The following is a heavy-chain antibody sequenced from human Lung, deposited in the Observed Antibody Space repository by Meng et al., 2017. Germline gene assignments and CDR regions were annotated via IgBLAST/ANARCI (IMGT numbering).Heavy chain of an antibody. CDR3: ARGPTTMAHDFDY. Sequence: HRPPRAPVPWMPSTPRPLPCVVSGGSFSDYYWSWIRQPPGKGLEWIGEINHSGSTNYNPSLERRATISVDTSQNNLSLKLSSVTAADSAVYYCARGPTTMAHDFDYWGQGTLVTVSS. D-gene: IGHD4-11*01. V-gene: IGHV4-34*01. CDR1: GGSFSDYY. J-gene: IGHJ4*02. CDR2: INHSGST.